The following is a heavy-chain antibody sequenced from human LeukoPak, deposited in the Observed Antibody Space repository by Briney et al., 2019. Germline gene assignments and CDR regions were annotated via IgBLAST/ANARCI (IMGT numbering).Heavy chain of an antibody. J-gene: IGHJ4*02. CDR3: VKGGDFEY. V-gene: IGHV3-64D*06. CDR1: GFTFSTYY. D-gene: IGHD5-24*01. Sequence: PGGSLRLSCSASGFTFSTYYMHWVRQAPGQGLEYVSAISSNGGSTYYADSVKGRFTISRDNSKDTLYLQMNTIRGEDTAVYYCVKGGDFEYWGQGTLVIVSS. CDR2: ISSNGGST.